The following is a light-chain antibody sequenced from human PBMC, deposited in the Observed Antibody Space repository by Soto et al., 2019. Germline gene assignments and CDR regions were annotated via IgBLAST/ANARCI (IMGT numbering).Light chain of an antibody. V-gene: IGKV3-11*01. CDR1: QSVSRY. J-gene: IGKJ5*01. Sequence: EIVFAHSSGTLSFSPVERATLSCRASQSVSRYLAWYQQKPGQAPRLLIYDASNRATGIPPRFSGSGSGTDFTLTISSLEPEDSAVYYCQQRNMWPITFGQGTRLEIK. CDR2: DAS. CDR3: QQRNMWPIT.